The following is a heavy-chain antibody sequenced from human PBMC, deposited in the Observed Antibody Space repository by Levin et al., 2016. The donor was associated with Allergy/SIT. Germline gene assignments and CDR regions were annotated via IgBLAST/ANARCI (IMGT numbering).Heavy chain of an antibody. CDR1: GYSISSGYY. CDR3: ARGGSGSYNEGYYAMDV. Sequence: SETLSLTCAVSGYSISSGYYWGWIRQPPGKGLEWIGSIYHSGSTYYNPSLKSRVTISLDTSKNQFSLKLNSVTAADTAVYHCARGGSGSYNEGYYAMDVWGLGTTVTVSS. CDR2: IYHSGST. V-gene: IGHV4-38-2*01. D-gene: IGHD3-10*01. J-gene: IGHJ6*02.